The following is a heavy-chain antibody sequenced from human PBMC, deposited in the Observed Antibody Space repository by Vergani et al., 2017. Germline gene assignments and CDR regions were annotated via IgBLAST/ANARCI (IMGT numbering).Heavy chain of an antibody. Sequence: QVQLQQSGPGLVKPSQTLSLTCAISGDSVSSNSAAWNWIRQSPSRGLEWLGRTYYRSKWYNDYAVSVKSRITINPDTSKNQFSLQLNSVTPEETAVYYCARAHNRNQNDYSNYAYYYYYYMDVWGKGTTVTVSS. CDR2: TYYRSKWYN. CDR3: ARAHNRNQNDYSNYAYYYYYYMDV. CDR1: GDSVSSNSAA. V-gene: IGHV6-1*01. D-gene: IGHD4-11*01. J-gene: IGHJ6*03.